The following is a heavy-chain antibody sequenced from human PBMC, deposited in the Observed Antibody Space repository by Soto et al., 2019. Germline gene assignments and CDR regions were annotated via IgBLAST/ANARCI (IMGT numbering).Heavy chain of an antibody. D-gene: IGHD3-16*01. J-gene: IGHJ6*02. V-gene: IGHV3-53*01. CDR3: ARDRYGGVNRGIMRYYYYGMDV. CDR1: GFTVSSNY. Sequence: GGSLRLSCAASGFTVSSNYMSWVRQAPGKGLEWVSVIYSGGSTYYADSVKGRFTISRDNSKSTMYLQMNSQRAEDTDVYYCARDRYGGVNRGIMRYYYYGMDVWGQGTTVTVSS. CDR2: IYSGGST.